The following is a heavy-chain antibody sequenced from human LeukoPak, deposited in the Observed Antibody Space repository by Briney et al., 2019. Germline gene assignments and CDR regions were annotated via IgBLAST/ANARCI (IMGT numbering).Heavy chain of an antibody. CDR1: GYTFTSYG. Sequence: ASVKVSCKASGYTFTSYGISWLRRPPAQGREWMGWISAYNGNTNYAQKLQGRVTMTTDTSTSTAYMELRSLRSDDTAVYYCARVVVAVAGTSPHLDYWGQGTLVTVSS. CDR3: ARVVVAVAGTSPHLDY. V-gene: IGHV1-18*01. J-gene: IGHJ4*02. CDR2: ISAYNGNT. D-gene: IGHD6-19*01.